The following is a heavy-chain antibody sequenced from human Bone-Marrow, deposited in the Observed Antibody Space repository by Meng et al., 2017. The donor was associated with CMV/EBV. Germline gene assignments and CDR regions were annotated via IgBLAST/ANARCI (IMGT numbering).Heavy chain of an antibody. Sequence: GGSLRLSCAASGFSFSNNWMSWVRQAPGKGLEWVANIKQDGSEKYYVSSVKGRFTISRDNAKNSLYLQMNDLRGDDTAVYYCTRSMDVWGQGTTVTVSS. CDR3: TRSMDV. J-gene: IGHJ6*02. V-gene: IGHV3-7*01. CDR2: IKQDGSEK. CDR1: GFSFSNNW.